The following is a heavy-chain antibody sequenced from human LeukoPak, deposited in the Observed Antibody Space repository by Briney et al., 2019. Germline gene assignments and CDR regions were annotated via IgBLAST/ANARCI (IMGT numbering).Heavy chain of an antibody. CDR2: ISYDGSNK. D-gene: IGHD2-15*01. CDR3: ARDDCSGGSCYLVRGMDV. CDR1: GFTFSSYA. V-gene: IGHV3-30-3*01. J-gene: IGHJ6*02. Sequence: PGRSLRPSCAASGFTFSSYAMHWVRQAPGKGLEWVAVISYDGSNKYYADSVKGRFTISRDNSKNTLYLQMNSLRAEDTAVYYCARDDCSGGSCYLVRGMDVWGQGTTVTVSS.